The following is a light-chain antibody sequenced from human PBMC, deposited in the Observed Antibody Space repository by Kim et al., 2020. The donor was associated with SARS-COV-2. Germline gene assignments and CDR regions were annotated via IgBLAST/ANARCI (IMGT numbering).Light chain of an antibody. V-gene: IGLV1-40*01. CDR3: QSYDSSLSGVV. Sequence: QSVLTQPPSVSGAPGQRVTISCTGSSSNIGAGYDVHWYQHLPGTAPKLLIYVNTNWPSGVPDRFSGSKSGTSASLAITGLQAEDEADYYCQSYDSSLSGVVFGGGTQLTVL. CDR2: VNT. CDR1: SSNIGAGYD. J-gene: IGLJ2*01.